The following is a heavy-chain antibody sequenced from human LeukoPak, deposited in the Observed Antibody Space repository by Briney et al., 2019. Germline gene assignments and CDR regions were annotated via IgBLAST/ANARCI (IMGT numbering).Heavy chain of an antibody. CDR1: GGTFSSYA. CDR3: ARDRKIQQLVRSGSYYYYGMDV. CDR2: IIPIFGTA. V-gene: IGHV1-69*05. Sequence: SVKVSCKASGGTFSSYAISWVRQAPGQGLEWMGGIIPIFGTANYAQKFQGRVTMTRDTSTSTVYMELSSLRSEDTAVYYCARDRKIQQLVRSGSYYYYGMDVWGQGTTVTVSS. D-gene: IGHD6-13*01. J-gene: IGHJ6*02.